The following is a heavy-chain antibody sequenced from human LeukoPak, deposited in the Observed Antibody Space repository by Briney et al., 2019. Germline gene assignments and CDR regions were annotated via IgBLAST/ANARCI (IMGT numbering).Heavy chain of an antibody. J-gene: IGHJ4*02. Sequence: SETLSLTCAVYGGSFSGYYWSWIRQPPGKGLEWIGEINHSGSTNYNPSLKSRVTISVDTSKNQFSLKLSSVIAADTAVYYCARGDYDILTGYPRPFDYWGQGTLVTVSS. CDR1: GGSFSGYY. CDR3: ARGDYDILTGYPRPFDY. D-gene: IGHD3-9*01. V-gene: IGHV4-34*01. CDR2: INHSGST.